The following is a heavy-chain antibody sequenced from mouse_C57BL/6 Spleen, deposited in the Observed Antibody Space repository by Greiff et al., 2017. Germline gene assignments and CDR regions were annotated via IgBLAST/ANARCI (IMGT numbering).Heavy chain of an antibody. J-gene: IGHJ3*01. D-gene: IGHD4-1*01. CDR3: AKRNWDVIDY. V-gene: IGHV2-9*01. CDR2: IWGGGST. CDR1: GFSFTSYG. Sequence: QVQLQQSGPGLVAPSPSLSISCTVSGFSFTSYGVDWVRQPPGKGLEWLGVIWGGGSTNYYSALMSSLSISKDNSKSQVSLKMNSLQTDDTAMYYCAKRNWDVIDYWGQGTLVTVSA.